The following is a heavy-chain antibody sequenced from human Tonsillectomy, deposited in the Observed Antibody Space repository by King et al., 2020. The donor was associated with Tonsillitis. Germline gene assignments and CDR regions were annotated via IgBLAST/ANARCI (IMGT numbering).Heavy chain of an antibody. CDR1: GYTFTGYY. CDR3: ASGLRDYDSSAKGAFDI. CDR2: INPNNGGT. Sequence: QLVQSGAEVKKPGASVKVSFKASGYTFTGYYMHWVRQAPGQGLEWMGWINPNNGGTNYAQKFQGRVTMTRETSIRPAYMELSRLRSDDTAVYYWASGLRDYDSSAKGAFDIWGQGTMVTVSS. D-gene: IGHD3-22*01. J-gene: IGHJ3*02. V-gene: IGHV1-2*02.